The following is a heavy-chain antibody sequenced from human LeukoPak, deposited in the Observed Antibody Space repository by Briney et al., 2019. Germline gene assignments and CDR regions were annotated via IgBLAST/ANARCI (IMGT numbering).Heavy chain of an antibody. D-gene: IGHD2-15*01. Sequence: GGSLRLACAASGFTFSSYSMNWVRQAPGKGLEWISFISSSSGSIYYADSVKGRITISRDNSKNTLYLQMNSLRAEDTAMYYCARGYCSGGSCSKFDYWGQGTLVTVSS. V-gene: IGHV3-48*01. J-gene: IGHJ4*02. CDR3: ARGYCSGGSCSKFDY. CDR2: ISSSSGSI. CDR1: GFTFSSYS.